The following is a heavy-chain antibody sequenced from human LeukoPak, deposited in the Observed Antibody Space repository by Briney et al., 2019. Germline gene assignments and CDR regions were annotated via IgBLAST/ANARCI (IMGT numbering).Heavy chain of an antibody. V-gene: IGHV3-30*02. CDR2: IRYDGSNK. CDR3: AKDYRLRADPYYMDV. D-gene: IGHD4-17*01. J-gene: IGHJ6*03. Sequence: GALRLSCAASGFTFSSYGMHWVRQAPGKGLEWVAFIRYDGSNKYYADSVKGRFTISRDNSKNTLYLQMNSLRAEDTAVYYCAKDYRLRADPYYMDVWGKGTTVTIYS. CDR1: GFTFSSYG.